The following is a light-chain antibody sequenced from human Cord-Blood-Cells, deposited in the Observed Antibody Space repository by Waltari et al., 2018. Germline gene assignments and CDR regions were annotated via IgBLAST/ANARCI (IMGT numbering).Light chain of an antibody. CDR1: QSVSSSY. V-gene: IGKV3-20*01. Sequence: EIVLTQSPGTLSLSPGERATLSCRASQSVSSSYLAWYQQKPGQAPRLLIYGASSTATGRPDRFSGGGSGTDFTLTISRLEPEEFAVYYCQQYGSAPPYTFGEGTKLEIK. CDR3: QQYGSAPPYT. CDR2: GAS. J-gene: IGKJ2*01.